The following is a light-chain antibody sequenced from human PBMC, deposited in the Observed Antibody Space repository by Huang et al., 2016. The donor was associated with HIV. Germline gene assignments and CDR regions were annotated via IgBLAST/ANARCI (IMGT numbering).Light chain of an antibody. CDR3: QQYSNWPRES. Sequence: IVMTQSPATMSVSPGQRVTLSCRASQSVSNKVAWYQQKPGQAPRLLIYDASKRAINTPARFSGSGSGTEFTLTINSLQSEDFAVYHCQQYSNWPRESFGQGTKLEIK. J-gene: IGKJ2*03. CDR1: QSVSNK. V-gene: IGKV3-15*01. CDR2: DAS.